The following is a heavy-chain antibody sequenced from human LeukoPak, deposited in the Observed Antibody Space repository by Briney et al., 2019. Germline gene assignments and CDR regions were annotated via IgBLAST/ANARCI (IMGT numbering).Heavy chain of an antibody. V-gene: IGHV4-59*01. CDR1: GGSISSYY. CDR2: IYYSGCT. D-gene: IGHD5-12*01. Sequence: SETLSLTCTVSGGSISSYYWNWIRQPPGKGLEWIGYIYYSGCTNYNPSLKSRVTISVDTSKNQFSLNLRSVTAADTAVYYCARDPWPGYYFDYWGQGTLVTVSS. J-gene: IGHJ4*02. CDR3: ARDPWPGYYFDY.